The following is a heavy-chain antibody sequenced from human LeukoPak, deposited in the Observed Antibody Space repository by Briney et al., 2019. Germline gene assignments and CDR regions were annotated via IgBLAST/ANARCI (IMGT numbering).Heavy chain of an antibody. CDR3: ARGEQQLLPFDY. CDR2: ISSSGSTI. Sequence: GGSLRLSCAASGFTFSSYEMNWVRQAPGNGLEWVSFISSSGSTIYYADSVKGRFTISRDNAKNSLYLQMNSLRAEDTAVYYCARGEQQLLPFDYWGQGTLVTVSS. CDR1: GFTFSSYE. D-gene: IGHD6-13*01. J-gene: IGHJ4*02. V-gene: IGHV3-48*03.